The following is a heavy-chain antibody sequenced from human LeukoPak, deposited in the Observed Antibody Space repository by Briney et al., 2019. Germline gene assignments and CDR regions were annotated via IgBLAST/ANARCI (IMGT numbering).Heavy chain of an antibody. J-gene: IGHJ4*02. CDR1: GGSISSYY. Sequence: SETLSLTCTVSGGSISSYYWSWIRQPPGKGLEWIGYIYYSGSTNYNPSLKSRVTISVDTSKNQFSLELSSVTAADTAVYYCARLQYGSGAFDYWGQGTLVTVSS. D-gene: IGHD3-10*01. V-gene: IGHV4-59*08. CDR2: IYYSGST. CDR3: ARLQYGSGAFDY.